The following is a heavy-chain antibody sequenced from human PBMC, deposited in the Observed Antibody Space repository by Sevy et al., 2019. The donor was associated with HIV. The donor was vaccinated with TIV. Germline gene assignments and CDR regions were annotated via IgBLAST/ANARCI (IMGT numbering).Heavy chain of an antibody. D-gene: IGHD1-26*01. CDR1: GFTFSSYW. Sequence: GGSLRLSCAASGFTFSSYWMSWVRQAPGKGLEWVANINHDGSDKYYVDSVKGRFTISRDNAKNSLYLQMNSPRVEDTAVYYCARVHLDNASYRDAFVIWGQGTMVTVSS. J-gene: IGHJ3*02. CDR3: ARVHLDNASYRDAFVI. V-gene: IGHV3-7*01. CDR2: INHDGSDK.